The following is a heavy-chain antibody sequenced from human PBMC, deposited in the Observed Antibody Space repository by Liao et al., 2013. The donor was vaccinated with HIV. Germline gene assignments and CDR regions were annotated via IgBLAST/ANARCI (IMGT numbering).Heavy chain of an antibody. J-gene: IGHJ3*02. CDR3: ARDKGRSWPFDAFDI. V-gene: IGHV4-4*07. D-gene: IGHD6-13*01. CDR2: IYTSGST. CDR1: GGSISSFQ. Sequence: QVQLQESGPGLVKPSETLPLTCTVSGGSISSFQWNWIRQPAGKGLEWIGRIYTSGSTNYNPSLKSRVTMSVDTSKNQLSLKLRSVSAADTAVYYCARDKGRSWPFDAFDIWGQGTMVTVSS.